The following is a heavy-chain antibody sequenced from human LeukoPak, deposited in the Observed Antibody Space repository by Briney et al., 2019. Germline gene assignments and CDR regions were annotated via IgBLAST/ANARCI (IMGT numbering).Heavy chain of an antibody. J-gene: IGHJ4*02. V-gene: IGHV3-48*02. CDR2: ISSSSSTI. CDR3: ARDQYSSSSFDY. CDR1: GFTFSSYS. Sequence: GGSLRLSCAASGFTFSSYSMTWVRQAPGKGLEWASYISSSSSTIYYADSVKGRFTISRDNAKNSLYLQMNSLRDEDTAVYYCARDQYSSSSFDYWGQGTLVTVSS. D-gene: IGHD6-6*01.